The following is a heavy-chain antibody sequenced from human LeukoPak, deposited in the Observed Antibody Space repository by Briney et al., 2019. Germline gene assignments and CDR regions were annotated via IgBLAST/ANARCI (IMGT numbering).Heavy chain of an antibody. CDR3: AKESVGYVPVD. D-gene: IGHD3-10*02. Sequence: GGSLRLSCVASGFTFSNYAMNWVRQAPGKGLEWVSTITYNGANSYYADSVKGRLTISRDSSKNTLYLQMNSLRAEDTAVYYCAKESVGYVPVDWGQGTLVIVSS. J-gene: IGHJ4*02. CDR2: ITYNGANS. V-gene: IGHV3-23*01. CDR1: GFTFSNYA.